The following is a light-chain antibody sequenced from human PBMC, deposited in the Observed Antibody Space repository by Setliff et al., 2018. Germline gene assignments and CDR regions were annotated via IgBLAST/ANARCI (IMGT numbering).Light chain of an antibody. V-gene: IGLV1-40*01. CDR3: QSYDSSLSGSYV. Sequence: QSVLTQPPSVSAAPGQKVTISCSGSSSNIGNNYVSWYQQLPGTAPQLLIYGNSNRPSGVPDRFSGSKSGTSASLAITGLQAEDEADYYCQSYDSSLSGSYVFGTGTKVTV. J-gene: IGLJ1*01. CDR1: SSNIGNNY. CDR2: GNS.